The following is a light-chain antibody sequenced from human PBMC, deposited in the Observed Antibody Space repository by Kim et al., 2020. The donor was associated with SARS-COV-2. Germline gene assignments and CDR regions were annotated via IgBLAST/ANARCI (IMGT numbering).Light chain of an antibody. CDR1: QNVLYSSNNKNY. Sequence: DIVMTQSPDSLAVSLGERATINCKSSQNVLYSSNNKNYLAWYQQKPGQTPKLLFYWASTRESGVPDRFSGSGSGTDFTLTISGLQAEDVAVYYCQQYYSSPLTFGQGTRLEIK. V-gene: IGKV4-1*01. CDR3: QQYYSSPLT. J-gene: IGKJ5*01. CDR2: WAS.